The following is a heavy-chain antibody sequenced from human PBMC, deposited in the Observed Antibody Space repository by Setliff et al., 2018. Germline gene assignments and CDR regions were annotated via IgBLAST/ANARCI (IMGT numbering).Heavy chain of an antibody. CDR3: AGSVGGRGEIPRAYYYHMDV. CDR1: GYTFTNYG. V-gene: IGHV1-18*01. Sequence: GASVKVSCKASGYTFTNYGISWVRQAPGQGLEWMGWISAYNDNTNYAQKAQSRVTMTTDTSTSTASMELRSLTSDDPAVYYWAGSVGGRGEIPRAYYYHMDVWGKGTMVTVSS. D-gene: IGHD3-10*01. CDR2: ISAYNDNT. J-gene: IGHJ6*03.